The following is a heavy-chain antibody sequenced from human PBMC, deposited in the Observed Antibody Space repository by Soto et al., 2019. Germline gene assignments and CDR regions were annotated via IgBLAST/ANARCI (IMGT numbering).Heavy chain of an antibody. Sequence: QVHLQESGPGLVKPSETLSLTCTVSGASINSYSWSWIRQPAGKGLEWVGQFYASGTTKYNPALKSRVTMSLDTSKNQFSLRRNSVTAADTAGYFCARSFYLDAFDIWGQGTMVTVS. CDR2: FYASGTT. D-gene: IGHD3-16*02. CDR1: GASINSYS. CDR3: ARSFYLDAFDI. V-gene: IGHV4-4*07. J-gene: IGHJ3*02.